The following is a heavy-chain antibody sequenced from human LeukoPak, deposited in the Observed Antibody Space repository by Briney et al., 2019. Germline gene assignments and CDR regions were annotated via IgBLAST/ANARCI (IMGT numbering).Heavy chain of an antibody. CDR3: ARHMGGSLSNWFDP. CDR1: GYTFTNYW. J-gene: IGHJ5*02. V-gene: IGHV5-51*01. CDR2: IFPGDFDT. Sequence: GESLKISCKGFGYTFTNYWIGWVRQMPGKGLEWMGIIFPGDFDTRYSPSFQGQVTISADKSISTVYLQWSSLKASDTAIYYCARHMGGSLSNWFDPWGQGTLVTVSS. D-gene: IGHD3-16*01.